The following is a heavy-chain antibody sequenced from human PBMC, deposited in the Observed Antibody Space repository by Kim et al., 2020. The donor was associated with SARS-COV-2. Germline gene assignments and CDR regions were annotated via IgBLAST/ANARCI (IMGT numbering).Heavy chain of an antibody. V-gene: IGHV3-21*01. D-gene: IGHD6-6*01. Sequence: GGSLRLSCAASGFTFSSYSMNWVRQAPGKGLEWVASISSSSRYIYYADSVKGRFTISRDNAKNSLYLQMNSLRAEDTAVYYCARGVYGSSSGAIWGQGTLVTVSS. CDR2: ISSSSRYI. CDR1: GFTFSSYS. CDR3: ARGVYGSSSGAI. J-gene: IGHJ4*02.